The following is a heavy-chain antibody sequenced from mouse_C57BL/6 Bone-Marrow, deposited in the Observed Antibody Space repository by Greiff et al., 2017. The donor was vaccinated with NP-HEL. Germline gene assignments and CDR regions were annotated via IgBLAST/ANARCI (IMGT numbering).Heavy chain of an antibody. V-gene: IGHV5-4*01. CDR3: ARGGPYYYYGTRYFDV. D-gene: IGHD1-1*01. CDR2: ISDGGSYT. CDR1: GFTFSSYA. J-gene: IGHJ1*03. Sequence: EVQLVESGGGLVKPGGSLKLSCAASGFTFSSYAMSWVRQTPEKRLEWVATISDGGSYTYYPDNVKGRFTISRDNAKNNLYLQRSHLKYEDTAMYYCARGGPYYYYGTRYFDVWGTGTTVTVSS.